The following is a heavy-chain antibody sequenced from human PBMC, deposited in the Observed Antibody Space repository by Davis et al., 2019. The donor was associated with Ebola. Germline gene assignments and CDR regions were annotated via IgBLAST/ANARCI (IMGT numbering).Heavy chain of an antibody. CDR2: IYRDGRT. Sequence: GGSLRLSCAASGFVFSSYVMSWVRQAPGKGLEWVSVIYRDGRTYHADSVKGRFTISRDNSKNTVYLQMNSLRAEDTAVYYCTRHVSGDFWYFDLWGRGTLVTVSS. D-gene: IGHD4-17*01. CDR1: GFVFSSYV. J-gene: IGHJ2*01. CDR3: TRHVSGDFWYFDL. V-gene: IGHV3-53*01.